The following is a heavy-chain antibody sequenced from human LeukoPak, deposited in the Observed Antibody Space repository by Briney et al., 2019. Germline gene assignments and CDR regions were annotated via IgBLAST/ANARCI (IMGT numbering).Heavy chain of an antibody. J-gene: IGHJ3*02. CDR1: GFTVSSNY. Sequence: GGSLRRSCAASGFTVSSNYMSWVRQAPGKGLEWVSVIYSGGSTYYADSVKGRFTISRDNSKNTLYLQMNSLRAEDTAVYYCARVGGIALGVAFDIWGQGTMVTVSS. V-gene: IGHV3-53*01. CDR2: IYSGGST. D-gene: IGHD3-16*01. CDR3: ARVGGIALGVAFDI.